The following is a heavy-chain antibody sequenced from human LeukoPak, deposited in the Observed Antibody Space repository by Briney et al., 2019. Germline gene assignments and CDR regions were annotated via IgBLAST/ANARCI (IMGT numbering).Heavy chain of an antibody. J-gene: IGHJ3*02. CDR2: ISSSAGNT. D-gene: IGHD3-22*01. CDR1: GFTFSSYG. V-gene: IGHV3-23*01. CDR3: ARTPGGFSGYSDAFDI. Sequence: GGSLRLSCEASGFTFSSYGMSWVRQAPGKGLEWVSTISSSAGNTYYADSVKGRFTISRDNAKNSPYLQMNSLRAEDTAVYYCARTPGGFSGYSDAFDIWGQGTMVTVSS.